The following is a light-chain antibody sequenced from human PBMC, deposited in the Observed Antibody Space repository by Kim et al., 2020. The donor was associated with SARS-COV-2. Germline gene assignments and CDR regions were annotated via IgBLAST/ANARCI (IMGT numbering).Light chain of an antibody. J-gene: IGLJ1*01. V-gene: IGLV3-21*04. CDR1: NMGGQS. CDR3: QEWDDSSSQYV. CDR2: YDS. Sequence: SYELTQPPSVSVAPGETASITCEGNNMGGQSVHWYLQRPGQAPVLVIYYDSDRPSGIRERFSGFKSASKATLTISRVEGGDEAAYYCQEWDDSSSQYVFG.